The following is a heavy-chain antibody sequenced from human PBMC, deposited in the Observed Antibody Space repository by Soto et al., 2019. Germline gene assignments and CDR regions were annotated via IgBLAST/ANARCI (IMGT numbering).Heavy chain of an antibody. D-gene: IGHD7-27*01. J-gene: IGHJ3*02. Sequence: SVKVSCTASGYTFTGYYMHWVRHAPGRGLEWMGWINPNSGGTNYAQKFQGWVTMTRDTSISTAYMELSRLRSDDTAVYYCAMDLGTYGAFDICGHGTMVTVSS. CDR3: AMDLGTYGAFDI. CDR2: INPNSGGT. V-gene: IGHV1-2*04. CDR1: GYTFTGYY.